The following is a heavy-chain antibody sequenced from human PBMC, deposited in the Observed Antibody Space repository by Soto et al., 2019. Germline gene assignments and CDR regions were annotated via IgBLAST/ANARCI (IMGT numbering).Heavy chain of an antibody. V-gene: IGHV3-49*03. Sequence: GGSLRLSCTASGFTFGDYAMSWFRQAPGKGLEWVGFIRSKAYGGTTEYAASVKGRFTISGDDSKSIAYLQMNSLKTEDTAVYYCTRDKLYYFDSSAQPPDASDIWCPGPMVTLSS. D-gene: IGHD3-22*01. J-gene: IGHJ3*02. CDR3: TRDKLYYFDSSAQPPDASDI. CDR1: GFTFGDYA. CDR2: IRSKAYGGTT.